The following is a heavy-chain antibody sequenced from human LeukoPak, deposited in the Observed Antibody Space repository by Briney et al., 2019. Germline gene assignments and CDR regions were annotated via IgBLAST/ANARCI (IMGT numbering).Heavy chain of an antibody. CDR3: AKGGGYDSDYYYYGMDV. Sequence: GGSLRLSCAASGFTFDTYAMSWVRQAPGKGLEWVSAISGSGGSTYYADSVKGRFTISRDNSKNTLYLQMNSLRAEDTAVYYCAKGGGYDSDYYYYGMDVWGQGTTVTVSS. D-gene: IGHD5-12*01. CDR2: ISGSGGST. J-gene: IGHJ6*02. CDR1: GFTFDTYA. V-gene: IGHV3-23*01.